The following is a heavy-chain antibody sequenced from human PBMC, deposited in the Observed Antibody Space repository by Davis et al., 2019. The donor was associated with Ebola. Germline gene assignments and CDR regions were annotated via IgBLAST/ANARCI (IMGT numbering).Heavy chain of an antibody. D-gene: IGHD6-13*01. CDR2: INPHNGNT. Sequence: ASVKVSCKASGYTFTNYGITWVRQAPGQGLEWMGWINPHNGNTNYAQNVQGRVTMTTDTSTSTAYMELRSLRSDDTAIYYCARVRDSSNWFARYSWFDPWGQGTLVTVSS. V-gene: IGHV1-18*04. CDR3: ARVRDSSNWFARYSWFDP. J-gene: IGHJ5*02. CDR1: GYTFTNYG.